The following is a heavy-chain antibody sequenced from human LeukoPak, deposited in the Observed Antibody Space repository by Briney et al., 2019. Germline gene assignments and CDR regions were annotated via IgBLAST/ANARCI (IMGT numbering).Heavy chain of an antibody. CDR3: ARDVYSSSSIDVFDY. CDR2: ISAYNGNT. CDR1: GYTFTSYG. D-gene: IGHD6-6*01. J-gene: IGHJ4*02. Sequence: ASVKVSCKASGYTFTSYGISWVRQAPGQGLEWMGWISAYNGNTNYAQKLQGRVTMTTDTSTSTAYMELSSLRSEDTAVYYCARDVYSSSSIDVFDYWGQGTLVTVSS. V-gene: IGHV1-18*01.